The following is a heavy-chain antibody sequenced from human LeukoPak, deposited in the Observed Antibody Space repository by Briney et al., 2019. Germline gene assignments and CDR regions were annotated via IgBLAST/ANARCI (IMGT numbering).Heavy chain of an antibody. CDR3: ACSFAIRGAYRRLDY. J-gene: IGHJ4*02. D-gene: IGHD3-10*01. V-gene: IGHV4-34*01. CDR1: GGSFSGYY. CDR2: INHSGST. Sequence: PSETLSLTCAVYGGSFSGYYWSWIRQPPGKGLEWIGEINHSGSTNYNPSLKSRVTISVDTSKNQFSLKLSSVTAADTAVYYCACSFAIRGAYRRLDYWGQGTLVTVSS.